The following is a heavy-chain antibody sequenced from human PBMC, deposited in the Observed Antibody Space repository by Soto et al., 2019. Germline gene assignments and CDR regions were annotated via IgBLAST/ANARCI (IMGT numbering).Heavy chain of an antibody. CDR2: ISGSGGST. V-gene: IGHV3-23*01. Sequence: EVQLLESGGGLVQPGGSLRLSCAASGFTFSSYAMSWVRQAPGKGLEWVSAISGSGGSTYYADSVKGRFTISRDNSKNTLYLRMTSLRAEDTAVYYCAKVTTVYSSGWYAECFQHWGQGTLVTVSS. D-gene: IGHD6-19*01. CDR3: AKVTTVYSSGWYAECFQH. J-gene: IGHJ1*01. CDR1: GFTFSSYA.